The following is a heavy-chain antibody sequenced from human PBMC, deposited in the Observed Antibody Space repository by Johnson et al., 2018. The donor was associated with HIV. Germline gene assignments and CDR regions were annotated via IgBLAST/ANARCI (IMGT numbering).Heavy chain of an antibody. J-gene: IGHJ3*02. CDR2: ISYDGSNK. Sequence: VQLLESGGGVVQPGRSLRLSCAASGFNFSTYGMHWVRQAPGKGLEWVAVISYDGSNKFYADSVKGRFTISRDNSKNTLYLQMNSLKTEDTAVYYCTTGDSQGVAFDIWGQGTMVTVSS. CDR3: TTGDSQGVAFDI. CDR1: GFNFSTYG. V-gene: IGHV3-30*19. D-gene: IGHD3-10*01.